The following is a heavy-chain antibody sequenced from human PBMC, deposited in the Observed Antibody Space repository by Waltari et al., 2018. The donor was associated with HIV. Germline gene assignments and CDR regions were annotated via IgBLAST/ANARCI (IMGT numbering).Heavy chain of an antibody. Sequence: QVQLVQSGAEVKKPGASVKVSCKISGYTLTELPMHWVRQAPGKGLEWMGGFDPEDGETIYAQKFQGRVTMTEDTSTDTAYMELSSLRSEDTAVYYCATKIGYCSSTSCYSGEDWGQGTLVTVSS. CDR3: ATKIGYCSSTSCYSGED. CDR2: FDPEDGET. D-gene: IGHD2-2*02. J-gene: IGHJ4*02. CDR1: GYTLTELP. V-gene: IGHV1-24*01.